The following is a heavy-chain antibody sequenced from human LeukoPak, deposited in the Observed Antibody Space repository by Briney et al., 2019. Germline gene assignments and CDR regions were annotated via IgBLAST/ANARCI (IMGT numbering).Heavy chain of an antibody. CDR2: IYYSGST. CDR1: GGSISSSSYY. J-gene: IGHJ4*02. D-gene: IGHD1-26*01. Sequence: PTETLSPTCIDTGGSISSSSYYSGWIRQPPPKGLEWIGSIYYSGSTYYNPSLKSRVTVSVDTSKNQFSLKLSSVTAADTAVYYCAREPFKVGATTDFDYWGQGTLVTVSS. CDR3: AREPFKVGATTDFDY. V-gene: IGHV4-39*01.